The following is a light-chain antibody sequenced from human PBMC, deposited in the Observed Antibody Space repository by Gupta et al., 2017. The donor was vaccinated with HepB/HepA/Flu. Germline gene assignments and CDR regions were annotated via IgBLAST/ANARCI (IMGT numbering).Light chain of an antibody. CDR1: IGNDP. V-gene: IGLV1-36*01. Sequence: IGNDPVNWYQHLPGLAPKLLIFGDDERPSGVSDRFSGSKTGNPATLAIGGLQSEDEADYYCATWDDTLNGVVFGGGTKLSVL. CDR2: GDD. CDR3: ATWDDTLNGVV. J-gene: IGLJ2*01.